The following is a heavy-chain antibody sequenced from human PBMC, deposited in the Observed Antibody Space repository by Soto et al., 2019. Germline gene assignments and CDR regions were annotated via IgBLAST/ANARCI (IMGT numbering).Heavy chain of an antibody. CDR2: INTDGSII. J-gene: IGHJ4*02. CDR1: GLIFSNYK. V-gene: IGHV3-74*01. CDR3: ARDTDGLHY. Sequence: PGGSLRLSCAASGLIFSNYKMHWVRQAPGKGLVWVSRINTDGSIIDYADSVKGRFTASRDNAKNTLYLQMNSLRADDTAVYYCARDTDGLHYWGQGTLVTVSS.